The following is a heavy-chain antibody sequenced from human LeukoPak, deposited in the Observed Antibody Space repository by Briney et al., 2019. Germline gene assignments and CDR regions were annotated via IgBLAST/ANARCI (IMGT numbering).Heavy chain of an antibody. D-gene: IGHD1-1*01. CDR1: GSTFRNYW. CDR3: TRGPTDYYSDY. V-gene: IGHV3-7*01. J-gene: IGHJ4*02. CDR2: IKQDGSQK. Sequence: GGSLRLSCAASGSTFRNYWMSWVRQAPGKGLEWVANIKQDGSQKYYVDSLKGRFTISRDNAKNSLFLQVSSLRAEDTAVYYRTRGPTDYYSDYWGQGTLVTVSS.